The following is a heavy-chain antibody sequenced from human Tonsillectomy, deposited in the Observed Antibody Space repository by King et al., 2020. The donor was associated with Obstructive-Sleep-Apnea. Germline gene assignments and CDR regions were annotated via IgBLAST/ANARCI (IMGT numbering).Heavy chain of an antibody. D-gene: IGHD3-10*01. Sequence: QLVQSGGGVVQPGRSLRLSCAASGFTFSSYGMHWVRQAPGKGLEWVAVIWYDGSNKYYAYSVKGRFTISRDNSKNTLYLQMNSLRAEETAVYYCARMTTRGYGAGRPIDYWGQGTLVTLSS. CDR3: ARMTTRGYGAGRPIDY. CDR2: IWYDGSNK. V-gene: IGHV3-33*01. J-gene: IGHJ4*02. CDR1: GFTFSSYG.